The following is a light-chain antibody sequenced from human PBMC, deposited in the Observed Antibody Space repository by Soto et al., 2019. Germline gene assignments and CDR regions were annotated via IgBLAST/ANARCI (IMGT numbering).Light chain of an antibody. J-gene: IGKJ5*01. CDR2: AAS. V-gene: IGKV1-16*01. CDR3: QHYNGYPQT. CDR1: QGISNY. Sequence: DIQLTQSPSFLSASVGDRITITCRASQGISNYLAWYHQKPGKAPKTLIYAASSLHSGVPSRFSGSGFGTDFTLTISSLQPEDFATYYCQHYNGYPQTFGQGTRLEIK.